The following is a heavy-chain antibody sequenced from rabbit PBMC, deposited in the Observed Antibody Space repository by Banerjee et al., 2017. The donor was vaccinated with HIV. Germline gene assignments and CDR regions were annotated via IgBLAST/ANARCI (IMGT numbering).Heavy chain of an antibody. J-gene: IGHJ4*01. CDR2: INTSTGTT. Sequence: QEQLVESGGGLVKPEGSLTLTCTASGFSFSNKFVMCWVRQDPGKGLEWIACINTSTGTTVCASCAKGRLTINKAAWTTVTLQMTSLTGADTATYFSARDVAVVIGWNINLWGPGTLVTV. V-gene: IGHV1S45*01. D-gene: IGHD4-1*01. CDR1: GFSFSNKFV. CDR3: ARDVAVVIGWNINL.